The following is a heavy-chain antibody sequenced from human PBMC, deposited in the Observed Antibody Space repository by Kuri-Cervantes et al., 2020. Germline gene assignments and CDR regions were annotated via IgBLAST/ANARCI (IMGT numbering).Heavy chain of an antibody. J-gene: IGHJ4*02. D-gene: IGHD1-7*01. V-gene: IGHV3-74*01. Sequence: GESLRISCAASGFTFSSYWMHWVRQAPGKGLVWVSRINSDGSSTSYADSVKGRFTISRDNSKNTLYLQMNSLRAEDTAVYHCAIDWGTITQFFDYWGQGTLVTVSS. CDR2: INSDGSST. CDR3: AIDWGTITQFFDY. CDR1: GFTFSSYW.